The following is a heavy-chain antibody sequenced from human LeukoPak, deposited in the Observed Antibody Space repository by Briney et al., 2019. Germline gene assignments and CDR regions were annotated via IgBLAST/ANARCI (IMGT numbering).Heavy chain of an antibody. CDR3: ARSFGSFSDY. J-gene: IGHJ4*02. CDR1: GFTFSRYS. Sequence: GGSLRLSCAVSGFTFSRYSMNWVRQAPGKGLEWVSVISGGSTSTFYADSVKGRFTISRDNAKNSLYLQMDSLRAEDTAVYYCARSFGSFSDYWGQGTLVTVSS. V-gene: IGHV3-21*01. CDR2: ISGGSTST. D-gene: IGHD3-9*01.